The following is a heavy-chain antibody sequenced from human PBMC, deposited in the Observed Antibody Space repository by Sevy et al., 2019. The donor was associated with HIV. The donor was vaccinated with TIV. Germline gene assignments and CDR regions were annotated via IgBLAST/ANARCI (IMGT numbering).Heavy chain of an antibody. Sequence: GGSLRLSCAASGFTFSNYALNWVRQVPGKGLEWVSTISGSGFNTYYGDSVKGRFTLSRDNSKNTLYLQMSSLSPEDTALYYCAKDRFDGSGYYPEGAFDIWGQGTKVTVSS. CDR3: AKDRFDGSGYYPEGAFDI. J-gene: IGHJ3*02. CDR2: ISGSGFNT. V-gene: IGHV3-23*01. D-gene: IGHD3-22*01. CDR1: GFTFSNYA.